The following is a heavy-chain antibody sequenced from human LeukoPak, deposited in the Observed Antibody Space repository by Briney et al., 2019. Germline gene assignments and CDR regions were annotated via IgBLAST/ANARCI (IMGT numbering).Heavy chain of an antibody. CDR1: GFTFSSYA. CDR2: ISGSGGST. CDR3: SSSSWYSRYYYYGMDV. Sequence: PGGSLRLSCAASGFTFSSYAMSWVRQAPGKGLEWVSAISGSGGSTYYADSVKGRFTISRDNSKNTLYLQMNSLRAEDTAVYYCSSSSWYSRYYYYGMDVWGQGTTVTVSS. J-gene: IGHJ6*02. D-gene: IGHD6-13*01. V-gene: IGHV3-23*01.